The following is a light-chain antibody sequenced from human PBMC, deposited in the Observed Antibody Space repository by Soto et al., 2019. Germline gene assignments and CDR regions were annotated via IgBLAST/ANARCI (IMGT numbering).Light chain of an antibody. V-gene: IGKV3-15*01. CDR2: GVS. J-gene: IGKJ1*01. Sequence: EIVMPQSPATLSVSPGERATLSCRASQSISNYLAWYQQKPGQAPRLLIYGVSTRATDIPARFSGGGSGTEFTLTINSLQSEDVAVYYCHQYNDWPRGTFGQGTKVDIK. CDR3: HQYNDWPRGT. CDR1: QSISNY.